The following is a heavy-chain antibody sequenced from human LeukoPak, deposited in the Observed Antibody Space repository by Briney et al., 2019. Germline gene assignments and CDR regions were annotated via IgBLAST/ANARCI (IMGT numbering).Heavy chain of an antibody. J-gene: IGHJ4*02. V-gene: IGHV3-9*03. CDR1: GFTFDDYA. Sequence: PGRSLRLSCAASGFTFDDYAMHWVRQAPGKGLEWVSGISWNSGSIGYADSVKGRFTISRDNAKNSLYLQMNSLRAEDMALYYCAKSPNDFWSGLEGYYFDYWGQGTPVTVSS. CDR3: AKSPNDFWSGLEGYYFDY. CDR2: ISWNSGSI. D-gene: IGHD3-3*01.